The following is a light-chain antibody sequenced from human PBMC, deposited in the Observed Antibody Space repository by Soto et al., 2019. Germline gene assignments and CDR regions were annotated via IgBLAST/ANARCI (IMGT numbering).Light chain of an antibody. V-gene: IGKV3-20*01. J-gene: IGKJ1*01. Sequence: EIVLTQSPGTLSLSPGERATLSCRASQSVRSDYLAWYQQKPGQAPSLHIYGASTRATGIPDRFTGSGSGTDFTLTISRLEPDDFAVYYCQQYGSSPRTFGQGTKVEIK. CDR2: GAS. CDR1: QSVRSDY. CDR3: QQYGSSPRT.